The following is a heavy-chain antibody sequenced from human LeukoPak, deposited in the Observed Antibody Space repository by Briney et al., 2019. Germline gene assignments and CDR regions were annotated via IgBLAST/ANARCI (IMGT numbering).Heavy chain of an antibody. V-gene: IGHV3-30*18. J-gene: IGHJ5*02. D-gene: IGHD1-26*01. Sequence: GGSLRLSCAASGFTFSSYGMHWVRQAPGKGLEWVAIISYDGNNKYYAESVKGRYAISRDNSKDTLYLQTNSLRAEDTAVYYCAKGQKSFSSGSYNPWGQGTLVTVSS. CDR1: GFTFSSYG. CDR2: ISYDGNNK. CDR3: AKGQKSFSSGSYNP.